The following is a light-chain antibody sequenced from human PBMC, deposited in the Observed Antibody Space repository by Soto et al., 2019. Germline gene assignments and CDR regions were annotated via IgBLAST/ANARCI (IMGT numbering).Light chain of an antibody. V-gene: IGKV1-39*01. CDR3: QQGFNTPIT. J-gene: IGKJ5*01. Sequence: DIQMTQSPSSLSASVGDRVTITCRASQSISGTVNWYQQQPGKPPKLLIFGASRLQSGVPSRFSGGGSGTDFTLNISSLQAEDFATYYCQQGFNTPITFGQGTLLEIK. CDR1: QSISGT. CDR2: GAS.